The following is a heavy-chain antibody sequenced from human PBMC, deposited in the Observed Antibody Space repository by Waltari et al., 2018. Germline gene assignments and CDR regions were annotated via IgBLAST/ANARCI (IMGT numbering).Heavy chain of an antibody. CDR2: IIPSLGIA. V-gene: IGHV1-69*04. J-gene: IGHJ5*02. Sequence: QVQLVQSGAEVKKPGSSVKVSCKASGGTFSSYAISWVRQAPGQGLEWMGGIIPSLGIANYAQKFQGRVTITADESTSTAYMELSSLRSEDTAVYYCAEDPYDSSGIGWFDPWGQGTLVTVSS. CDR3: AEDPYDSSGIGWFDP. D-gene: IGHD3-22*01. CDR1: GGTFSSYA.